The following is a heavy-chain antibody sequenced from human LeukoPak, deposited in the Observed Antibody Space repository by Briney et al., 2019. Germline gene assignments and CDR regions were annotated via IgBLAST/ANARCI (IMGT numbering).Heavy chain of an antibody. D-gene: IGHD6-19*01. CDR1: GFTVSSNY. Sequence: GGSLRLSCAASGFTVSSNYMSWVRQAPGKGLEWVSVIYSGGSTYYADSVKGRFTISRDNSKNTLYLQMNSLRAEDTAVYYCAKDLDSYSSGWNTLDYWGQGTLVTVSS. CDR2: IYSGGST. J-gene: IGHJ4*02. CDR3: AKDLDSYSSGWNTLDY. V-gene: IGHV3-53*01.